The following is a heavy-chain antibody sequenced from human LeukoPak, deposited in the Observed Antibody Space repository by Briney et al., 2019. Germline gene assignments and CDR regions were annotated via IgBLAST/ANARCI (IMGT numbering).Heavy chain of an antibody. CDR1: GVIFSTYG. V-gene: IGHV3-23*01. CDR2: IGLSDDST. J-gene: IGHJ4*02. Sequence: GGSLRLSCAASGVIFSTYGMIWVRQAPGKGLECVSTIGLSDDSTNYADSVKGRFTVSRDNSKNTLYLLMNSLRAEDTARYYCARDPNWGSGYWGQGTLVTVSS. CDR3: ARDPNWGSGY. D-gene: IGHD7-27*01.